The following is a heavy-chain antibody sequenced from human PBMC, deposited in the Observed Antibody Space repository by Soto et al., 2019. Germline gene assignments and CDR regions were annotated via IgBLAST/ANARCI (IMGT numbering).Heavy chain of an antibody. CDR2: ISAYNGNT. CDR3: ERGTAMVISYFDS. J-gene: IGHJ4*02. V-gene: IGHV1-18*01. Sequence: QVQLVQSGAEVKKPGASVKVSCKASGYTFTSYGISWVRQAPGQGLEWMGWISAYNGNTNYAQKLQGRVTMTTETSKSTEYMELMSLRSDDTAVYYCERGTAMVISYFDSSGQGTLVTVSS. CDR1: GYTFTSYG. D-gene: IGHD5-18*01.